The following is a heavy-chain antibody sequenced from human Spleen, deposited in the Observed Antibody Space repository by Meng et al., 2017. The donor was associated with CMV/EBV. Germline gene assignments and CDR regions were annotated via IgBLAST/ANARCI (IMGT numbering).Heavy chain of an antibody. V-gene: IGHV1-69*05. CDR1: GGTFSSYA. Sequence: SVKVSCKTYGGTFSSYAFSWVRQAPGQGLEWMGGIIPIFGIANYAQKFQGRVTITTDESTSTAYMELSSLRSEDTAVYYCARDRTGDCSSTSCYNYYYYYGMDVWGQGITVTVSS. J-gene: IGHJ6*02. CDR2: IIPIFGIA. D-gene: IGHD2-2*02. CDR3: ARDRTGDCSSTSCYNYYYYYGMDV.